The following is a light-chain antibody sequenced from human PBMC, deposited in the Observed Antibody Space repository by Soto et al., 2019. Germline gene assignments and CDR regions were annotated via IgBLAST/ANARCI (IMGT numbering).Light chain of an antibody. CDR3: QQRSNWPPLT. CDR1: QSVSSN. V-gene: IGKV3-11*01. CDR2: DAS. J-gene: IGKJ4*01. Sequence: EIVMTPSPATLSVSPGERATLSCRASQSVSSNLAWYQQKPGQAPRLLIYDASNRATGIPARFSGSGSGTDFTLTISSLEPEDFAVYYCQQRSNWPPLTFGGGTKVDIK.